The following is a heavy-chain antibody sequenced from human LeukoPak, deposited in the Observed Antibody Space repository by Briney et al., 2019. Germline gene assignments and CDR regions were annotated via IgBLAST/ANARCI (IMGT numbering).Heavy chain of an antibody. CDR2: ITGDSTYI. CDR3: ARVQGSPY. Sequence: GASLILSCSASGFTFSDCTLNWVRQPPGKGLEWVSSITGDSTYIYYADSVKGRFTVSRDNAKNSLYLHINSLRAEDTAVYYCARVQGSPYWGQGTLVTVSS. CDR1: GFTFSDCT. J-gene: IGHJ4*02. V-gene: IGHV3-21*01.